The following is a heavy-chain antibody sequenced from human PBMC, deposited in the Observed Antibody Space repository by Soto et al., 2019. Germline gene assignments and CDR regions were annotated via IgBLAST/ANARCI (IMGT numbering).Heavy chain of an antibody. Sequence: QVQLVQSGAEVKKPGASVQVSCKASGYTFTSYGVTWVRQAPGQGLEWMGISAHNGNTNYAQKFRGRVTMTTDTSTSTAYMELRSLRSDDTAVYYCARVEDYFDSSGYTHWGQGTLVTVSS. D-gene: IGHD3-22*01. CDR1: GYTFTSYG. V-gene: IGHV1-18*04. J-gene: IGHJ4*02. CDR3: ARVEDYFDSSGYTH. CDR2: ISAHNGNT.